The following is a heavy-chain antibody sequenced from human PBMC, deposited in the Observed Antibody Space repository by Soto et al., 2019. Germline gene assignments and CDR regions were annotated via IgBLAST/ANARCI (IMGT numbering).Heavy chain of an antibody. D-gene: IGHD6-19*01. Sequence: GSLRLSCAASGFTFNNYAMHWVRQAPGKGLEWVALISYDGSNKYYADSVKGRFTISRDNSKNTLYLQMNSLRAEDTAVYYCAKGVPGIAVAGTGYFQHWGQGTLVTVSS. J-gene: IGHJ1*01. V-gene: IGHV3-30-3*01. CDR1: GFTFNNYA. CDR2: ISYDGSNK. CDR3: AKGVPGIAVAGTGYFQH.